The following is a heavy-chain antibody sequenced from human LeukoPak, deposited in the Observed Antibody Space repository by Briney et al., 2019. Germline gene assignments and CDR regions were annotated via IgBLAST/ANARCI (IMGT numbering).Heavy chain of an antibody. D-gene: IGHD1-26*01. CDR3: VKIKPGGASFDY. CDR1: GVFISSYY. V-gene: IGHV4-59*01. CDR2: LTPSGST. J-gene: IGHJ4*02. Sequence: SETLSLTSTVSGVFISSYYWSWIRQSPERGLEWIGYLTPSGSTNYKPSLKSRVTISVDASKNQFSLKLSSVIDADTALYYCVKIKPGGASFDYWGQGILVTVSS.